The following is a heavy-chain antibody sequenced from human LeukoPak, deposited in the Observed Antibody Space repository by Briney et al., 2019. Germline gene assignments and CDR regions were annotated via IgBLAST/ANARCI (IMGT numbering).Heavy chain of an antibody. Sequence: PSETLSLSCTVSGGSVSSSSYYWGWIRQPPGKGLEWVGCIYNSGSTYYDPSLKSRVTISVDTSKNQVSLKVNSVTAADTAVYYCARRGSSGRSFDYWGQGTLVIVSS. CDR3: ARRGSSGRSFDY. D-gene: IGHD6-25*01. CDR1: GGSVSSSSYY. CDR2: IYNSGST. V-gene: IGHV4-39*01. J-gene: IGHJ4*02.